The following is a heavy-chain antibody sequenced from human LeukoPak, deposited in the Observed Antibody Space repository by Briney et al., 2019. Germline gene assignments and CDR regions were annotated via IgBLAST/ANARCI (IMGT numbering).Heavy chain of an antibody. J-gene: IGHJ6*02. CDR3: AKDQGLYYYYGMDV. V-gene: IGHV3-9*01. Sequence: PGGSLRLSCAASGFTFDDYAMHWVRQAPGKGLEWVSGISWNSGSIGYADSVKGRFTISRDNAKNSLYLQMNSLRAEDTALYYCAKDQGLYYYYGMDVWGQGTTVTVSS. CDR2: ISWNSGSI. CDR1: GFTFDDYA.